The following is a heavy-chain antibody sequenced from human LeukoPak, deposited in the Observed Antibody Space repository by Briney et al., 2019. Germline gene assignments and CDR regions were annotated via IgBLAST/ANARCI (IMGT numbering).Heavy chain of an antibody. Sequence: ASVKVSCKASVCTFANCGFNWVRQAPGQGLEWMGWISAYNGYTKYAQNFQGRVTLTTDTSTTTTYMEVMNLRSDDTAMYYCAIDAVATASQWGQGTLVTVSS. CDR3: AIDAVATASQ. V-gene: IGHV1-18*04. CDR1: VCTFANCG. J-gene: IGHJ4*02. D-gene: IGHD2-15*01. CDR2: ISAYNGYT.